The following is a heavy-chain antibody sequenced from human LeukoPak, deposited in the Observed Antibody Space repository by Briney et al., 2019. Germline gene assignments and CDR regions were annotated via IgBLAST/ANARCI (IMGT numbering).Heavy chain of an antibody. CDR3: ARGNLEGSGYDYDY. Sequence: PGGSLRLSCAVSGFTFSSYEMNWVRQAPGKGLEWLSYISASGGTIYSADSVKGRFTISRDNAKSSLYLQMNSLRAEDTAVYYCARGNLEGSGYDYDYWGQGTLVTVSS. CDR1: GFTFSSYE. CDR2: ISASGGTI. J-gene: IGHJ4*02. V-gene: IGHV3-48*03. D-gene: IGHD5-12*01.